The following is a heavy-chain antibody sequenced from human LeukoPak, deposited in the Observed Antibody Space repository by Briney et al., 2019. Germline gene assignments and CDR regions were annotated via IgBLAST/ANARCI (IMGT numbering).Heavy chain of an antibody. CDR2: IYYSGST. CDR1: GYSSSSGYY. V-gene: IGHV4-61*01. Sequence: SETLSLTCTVSGYSSSSGYYWSWIRQPPGKGLEWIGYIYYSGSTNYNPSLKSRVTISVDTSKNQFSLKLSSVTAADTAVYYCAGLQYSSSSANFDYWGQGTLVTVSS. D-gene: IGHD6-6*01. CDR3: AGLQYSSSSANFDY. J-gene: IGHJ4*02.